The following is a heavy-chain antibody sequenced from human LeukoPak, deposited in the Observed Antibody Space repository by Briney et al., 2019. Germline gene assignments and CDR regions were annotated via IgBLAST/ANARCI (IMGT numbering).Heavy chain of an antibody. CDR1: GFTFSTFG. Sequence: GGSLRLSCAASGFTFSTFGMNWVRQAPGKGLEWVAVIWYDGSNKYYADSVKGRFTISRDNSKSTLYLQVNSLRADDTAVYYCAGISCTGGSCRPYSYYDMDVWGQGTTVTVSS. CDR3: AGISCTGGSCRPYSYYDMDV. J-gene: IGHJ6*02. D-gene: IGHD2-15*01. V-gene: IGHV3-33*01. CDR2: IWYDGSNK.